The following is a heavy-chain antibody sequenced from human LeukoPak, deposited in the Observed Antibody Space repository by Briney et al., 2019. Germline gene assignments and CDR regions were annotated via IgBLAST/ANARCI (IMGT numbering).Heavy chain of an antibody. CDR2: INSDGSST. V-gene: IGHV3-74*01. D-gene: IGHD3-16*02. CDR3: ARTSYVWGSYRYSSLVDY. CDR1: GFTFSSYW. Sequence: GGSLRLSCAASGFTFSSYWMHWVRQAPGKGLVWVSRINSDGSSTSYADSVKGRFTISRDNAKNTLYLQMNSLRAEDTAVYYCARTSYVWGSYRYSSLVDYWGQGTLVTVSS. J-gene: IGHJ4*02.